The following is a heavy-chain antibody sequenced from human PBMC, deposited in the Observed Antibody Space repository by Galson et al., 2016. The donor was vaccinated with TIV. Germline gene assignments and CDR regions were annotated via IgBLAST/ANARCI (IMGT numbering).Heavy chain of an antibody. CDR3: ARRHPLGTAETGAFSF. CDR1: GYSFSNYW. CDR2: IDVSDSYT. D-gene: IGHD6-13*01. V-gene: IGHV5-10-1*01. J-gene: IGHJ3*01. Sequence: QSGAEVKKPGESLKISCKGSGYSFSNYWINWVRQMPGKGLEWMGRIDVSDSYTNYSPSFRGHVTISADKTIGAAYLNWRSLKPSYTAIYYCARRHPLGTAETGAFSFWGQGTMVTVSS.